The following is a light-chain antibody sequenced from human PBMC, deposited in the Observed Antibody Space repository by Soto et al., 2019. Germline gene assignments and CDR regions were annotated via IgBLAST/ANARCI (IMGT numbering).Light chain of an antibody. J-gene: IGKJ1*01. V-gene: IGKV1-5*01. CDR1: QSISSW. CDR3: QQYNSYWT. CDR2: DAS. Sequence: IQMTQSPSSVSGSVGDRVTITCRASQSISSWLAWYQQKPGKAPKLLIYDASSLESGVPSRFGGSGSGTEFTLTISSLQPDDFATYYCQQYNSYWTFGQGTKVDIK.